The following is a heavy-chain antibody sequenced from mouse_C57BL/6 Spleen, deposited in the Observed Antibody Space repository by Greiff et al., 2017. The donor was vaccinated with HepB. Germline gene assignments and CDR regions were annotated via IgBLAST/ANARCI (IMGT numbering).Heavy chain of an antibody. CDR3: ARPSGFAWFAY. Sequence: VQLQQPGAELVRPGSSVKLSCKASGYTFTSYWMHWVKQRPIQGLEWIGNIDPSDSETHYNQKFKDKATLTVDKSSSTAYMQLSSLTSEDSAVYYCARPSGFAWFAYWGQGTLVTVSA. V-gene: IGHV1-52*01. CDR1: GYTFTSYW. CDR2: IDPSDSET. J-gene: IGHJ3*01. D-gene: IGHD3-2*02.